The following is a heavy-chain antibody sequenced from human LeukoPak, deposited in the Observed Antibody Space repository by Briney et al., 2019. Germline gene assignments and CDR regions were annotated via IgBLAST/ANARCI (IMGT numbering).Heavy chain of an antibody. D-gene: IGHD5-24*01. Sequence: ASVKVSCKASESTFSSYAISWMRQAPGQGLEWMGGIIPIFGTANYAQKFQGRVTITADESTSTAYMELSSLRSEDTAVHYCARNGGYKYNWFDPWGQGTLVTVSS. CDR1: ESTFSSYA. CDR2: IIPIFGTA. J-gene: IGHJ5*02. CDR3: ARNGGYKYNWFDP. V-gene: IGHV1-69*01.